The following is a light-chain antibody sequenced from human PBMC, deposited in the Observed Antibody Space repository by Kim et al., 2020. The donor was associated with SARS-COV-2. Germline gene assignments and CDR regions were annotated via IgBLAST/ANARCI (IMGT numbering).Light chain of an antibody. CDR2: LDN. J-gene: IGLJ1*01. Sequence: GNTARTTCSGEELGDKYVSWYQHKPGDSPVVVIYLDNQRPSGIPERFSGSNSGNTASLTISGTQAMDEADYYCQAWDSSTHNYVFGAGTKVTVL. CDR1: ELGDKY. V-gene: IGLV3-1*01. CDR3: QAWDSSTHNYV.